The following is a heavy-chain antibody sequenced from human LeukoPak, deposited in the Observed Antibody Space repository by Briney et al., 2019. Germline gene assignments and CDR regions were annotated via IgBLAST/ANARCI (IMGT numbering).Heavy chain of an antibody. CDR2: INHSGST. D-gene: IGHD5-12*01. Sequence: SETLSLTCAVYGGSFSGYYWSWIRQPPGKGLEWIGEINHSGSTNYNPSLKCRVTISVDTSKNQFSLKLSSVTAADTAVYYCASLNSGAGRDGYKMAFDYWGQGTLVTVSS. J-gene: IGHJ4*02. CDR1: GGSFSGYY. V-gene: IGHV4-34*01. CDR3: ASLNSGAGRDGYKMAFDY.